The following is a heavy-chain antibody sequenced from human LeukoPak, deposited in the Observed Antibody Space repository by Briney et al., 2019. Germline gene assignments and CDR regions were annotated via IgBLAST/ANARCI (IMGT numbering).Heavy chain of an antibody. J-gene: IGHJ4*02. V-gene: IGHV3-23*01. CDR1: GITLTNYG. Sequence: GGSLRLSCAVSGITLTNYGMSWVRQAPGKGLEWVAGISDSGGRTIYADSVKGRFTISRDNPKNTLYLQMSSLRAEDTAVYYCARGYYSSGLDYWGQGTLVTVSS. CDR2: ISDSGGRT. D-gene: IGHD3-22*01. CDR3: ARGYYSSGLDY.